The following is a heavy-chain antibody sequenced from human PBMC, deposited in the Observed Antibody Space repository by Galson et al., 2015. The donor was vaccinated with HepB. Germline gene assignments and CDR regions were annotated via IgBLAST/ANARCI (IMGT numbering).Heavy chain of an antibody. J-gene: IGHJ4*02. Sequence: SLRLSCAASGFTFSDYYMRWIRQAPGKGLEWVSYISSSSSYIYYADSVKGRFTISRDNAKNSLYLQMNSLRAEDTAGYYCARDPTHSYDNYTPPDYRGQGTLVTVAS. CDR3: ARDPTHSYDNYTPPDY. CDR1: GFTFSDYY. CDR2: ISSSSSYI. V-gene: IGHV3-11*06. D-gene: IGHD3-9*01.